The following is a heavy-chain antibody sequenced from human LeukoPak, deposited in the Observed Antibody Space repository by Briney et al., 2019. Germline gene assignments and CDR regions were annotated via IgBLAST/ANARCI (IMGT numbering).Heavy chain of an antibody. D-gene: IGHD6-6*01. J-gene: IGHJ6*03. CDR2: INPNSGGT. V-gene: IGHV1-2*02. Sequence: GASVKVSCKASGYTFTGYYMHWVRQAPGQGLEWMGWINPNSGGTNYAQKFQGRVTMTRDTSISTAYMELSRLRSDDTAVYYCARPYSSSSGYYMDVWGKGTTVTVSS. CDR3: ARPYSSSSGYYMDV. CDR1: GYTFTGYY.